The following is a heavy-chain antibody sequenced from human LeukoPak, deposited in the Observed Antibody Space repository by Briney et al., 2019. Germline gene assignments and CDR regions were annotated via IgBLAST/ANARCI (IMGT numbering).Heavy chain of an antibody. CDR2: ISYDGSNK. D-gene: IGHD2-15*01. Sequence: GGSLRLSCAASGFTFSSYAMHWVRQAPGKGLEWVAVISYDGSNKYYADSVKGRFTISRDNSKNTLYLQMNSLRAEDTAVYYCAVVVAATLSFDYWGQGTLVTVSS. CDR3: AVVVAATLSFDY. J-gene: IGHJ4*02. V-gene: IGHV3-30*14. CDR1: GFTFSSYA.